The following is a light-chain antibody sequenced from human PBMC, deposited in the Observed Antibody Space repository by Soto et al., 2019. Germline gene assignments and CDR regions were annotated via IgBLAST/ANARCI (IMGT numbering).Light chain of an antibody. J-gene: IGKJ4*01. CDR2: GAS. V-gene: IGKV3D-15*01. Sequence: EIVMTQSPATLSVSPGDGATLSCRASQSVDSNLAWYQQKPGQTPRLLIYGASTRATGIPDRFSGSGSGTDFTLTISRLEPEDFAVYYCQQRSNWPPLTFGGVTKVDIK. CDR3: QQRSNWPPLT. CDR1: QSVDSN.